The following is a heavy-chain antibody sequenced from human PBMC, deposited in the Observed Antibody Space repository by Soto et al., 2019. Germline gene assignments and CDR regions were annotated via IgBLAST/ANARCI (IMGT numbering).Heavy chain of an antibody. CDR3: ARNAEPKVLRFLDWSLPSLHX. J-gene: IGHJ4*02. V-gene: IGHV3-30-3*01. D-gene: IGHD3-3*01. CDR1: GFTFSSYA. CDR2: ISYDGSNK. Sequence: PGGSLRLTCAASGFTFSSYAMHWVRQAPGKGLEWVSFISYDGSNKYYVYSVQVRFTISIDNSNNTLYLQMNSLKAEDTAVYYCARNAEPKVLRFLDWSLPSLHXWSQASLATVSX.